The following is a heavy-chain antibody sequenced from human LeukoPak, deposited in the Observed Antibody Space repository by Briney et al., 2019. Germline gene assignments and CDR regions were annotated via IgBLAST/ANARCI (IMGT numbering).Heavy chain of an antibody. V-gene: IGHV4-4*07. CDR3: ARATYYYDSSGYSLNWFDP. CDR2: ICTSGST. D-gene: IGHD3-22*01. Sequence: SETLSLTCTVSGGSISSYYWSWIRQPAGKGLEWIGRICTSGSTNYNPSLKSRVTMSVDTSKNQFSLKLSSVTAADTAVYYCARATYYYDSSGYSLNWFDPWGQGTLVTVSS. J-gene: IGHJ5*02. CDR1: GGSISSYY.